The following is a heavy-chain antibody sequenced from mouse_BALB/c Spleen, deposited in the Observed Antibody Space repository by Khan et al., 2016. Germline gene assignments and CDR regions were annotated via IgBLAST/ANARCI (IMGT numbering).Heavy chain of an antibody. V-gene: IGHV3-2*02. CDR3: ARDYYDYDGYAMDY. D-gene: IGHD2-4*01. J-gene: IGHJ4*01. CDR2: ISYSGST. Sequence: EVQLQESGPGLVKPSQSLSLTCTVTGYSITSDYAWNWIRQFPGNKLEWMGYISYSGSTSYNPSLKSRISITRDTSKNQFFLQLNSVTTEDTATYYCARDYYDYDGYAMDYGGQGTSVTVSS. CDR1: GYSITSDYA.